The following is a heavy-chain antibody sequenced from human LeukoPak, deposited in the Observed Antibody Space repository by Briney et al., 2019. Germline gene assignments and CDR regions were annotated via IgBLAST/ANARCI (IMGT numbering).Heavy chain of an antibody. J-gene: IGHJ4*02. CDR3: AKPNYDYVWGSFDY. CDR2: ISGSGGST. V-gene: IGHV3-23*01. D-gene: IGHD3-16*01. CDR1: GFTFSSYA. Sequence: GGSLRLSCAASGFTFSSYAMSWVRQAPGKGLEWVSAISGSGGSTYYADSVKGRFTISRDNSKNTLYLQMNSLRPEDTAVYYCAKPNYDYVWGSFDYWGQGTLVTVSS.